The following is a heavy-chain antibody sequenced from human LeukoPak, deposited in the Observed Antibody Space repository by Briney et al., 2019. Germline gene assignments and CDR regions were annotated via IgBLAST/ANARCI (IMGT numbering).Heavy chain of an antibody. J-gene: IGHJ5*02. D-gene: IGHD1-1*01. Sequence: GGSLRLSCAASGFTFSSYAMTWVRQAPGKGLEWVGFIRSKAYGGTTEYAASVKGRFTISRDNAKNSLYLQMNSLRAEDTAVYYCAKGGGTTAYNWFDPWGQGTLVTVSS. CDR3: AKGGGTTAYNWFDP. V-gene: IGHV3-49*04. CDR1: GFTFSSYA. CDR2: IRSKAYGGTT.